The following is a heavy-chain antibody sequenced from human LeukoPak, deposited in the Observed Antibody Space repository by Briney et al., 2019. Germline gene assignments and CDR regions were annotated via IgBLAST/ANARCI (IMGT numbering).Heavy chain of an antibody. CDR3: ARKHFDWLLPVDY. CDR1: GYTFTGYY. J-gene: IGHJ4*02. D-gene: IGHD3-9*01. V-gene: IGHV1-2*02. Sequence: ASVKVSCKASGYTFTGYYMHWVRQAPGQGLESMGWINPDSGGTNYAQNFQGRFTMTRDTSISTAYMELSRLRSDDTAVYYCARKHFDWLLPVDYWGQGTLVTVSS. CDR2: INPDSGGT.